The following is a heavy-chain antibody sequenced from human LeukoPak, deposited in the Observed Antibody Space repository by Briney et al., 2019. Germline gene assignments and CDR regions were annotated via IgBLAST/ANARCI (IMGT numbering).Heavy chain of an antibody. D-gene: IGHD4-17*01. V-gene: IGHV3-74*01. J-gene: IGHJ3*02. CDR3: AKDRTVTTDFAFDI. CDR2: TNSDGSST. Sequence: PGGSLRLSCTASGFTFSSYWMHWVRQAPGKGLVWVSRTNSDGSSTSYADSVKGRFTISRDNSKNTLYLQMNSLRAEDTAVYYCAKDRTVTTDFAFDIWGQGTMVTVSS. CDR1: GFTFSSYW.